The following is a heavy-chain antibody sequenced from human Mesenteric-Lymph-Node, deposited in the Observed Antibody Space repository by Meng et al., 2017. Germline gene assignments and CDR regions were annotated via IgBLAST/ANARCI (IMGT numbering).Heavy chain of an antibody. D-gene: IGHD1-26*01. CDR2: IIPIFGTA. CDR1: GGTFSRYA. CDR3: ASPWGSGSYYVALGY. V-gene: IGHV1-69*01. Sequence: HVQLGQLGGEVKKPGSSVKVSCKASGGTFSRYAISWGRQAPGQGLEWMGGIIPIFGTANYAQKFQGRVTITADESTSTAYMELSSLRSDDTAVYYCASPWGSGSYYVALGYWGQGTLVTVSS. J-gene: IGHJ4*02.